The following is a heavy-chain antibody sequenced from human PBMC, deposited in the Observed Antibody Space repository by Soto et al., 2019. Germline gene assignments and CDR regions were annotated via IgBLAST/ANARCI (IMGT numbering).Heavy chain of an antibody. CDR1: GFTFSSYG. Sequence: QVQLVESGGGVVQPGRSLRLSCAASGFTFSSYGMHWVRQAPGKGLEWVAVIWYDGSNKYHADSVKGRFTISRDNSKNTLYVQMNNLSAEDTAVYYCARGYQTGSYDAFDIWGQGTMVTVSS. D-gene: IGHD2-2*01. V-gene: IGHV3-33*01. J-gene: IGHJ3*02. CDR3: ARGYQTGSYDAFDI. CDR2: IWYDGSNK.